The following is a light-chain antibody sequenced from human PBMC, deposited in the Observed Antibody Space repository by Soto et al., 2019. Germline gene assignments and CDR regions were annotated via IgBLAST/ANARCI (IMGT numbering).Light chain of an antibody. Sequence: EIVMTQSPATLSVSPGERATLSCRASQSVSSNLAWYQQKPGQAPRLLIYGASTRATGIPARFSGSGSGTEFTLPISSLQSEEFAVYYCQQYNNWPYTFGQGTKLEIK. CDR2: GAS. CDR3: QQYNNWPYT. J-gene: IGKJ2*01. CDR1: QSVSSN. V-gene: IGKV3-15*01.